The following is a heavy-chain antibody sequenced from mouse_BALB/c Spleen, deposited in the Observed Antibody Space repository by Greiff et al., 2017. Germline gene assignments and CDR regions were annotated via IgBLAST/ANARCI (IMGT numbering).Heavy chain of an antibody. V-gene: IGHV5-6-5*01. D-gene: IGHD2-4*01. CDR1: GFTFSSYA. CDR3: ARHDYHYAMDY. CDR2: ISSGGST. J-gene: IGHJ4*01. Sequence: VQLVESGGGLVKPGGSLKLSCAASGFTFSSYAMSWVRQTPEKRLEWVASISSGGSTYYPDSVKGRFTISRDNARNILYLQMSSLRSEDTAMYYCARHDYHYAMDYWGQGTSVTVSS.